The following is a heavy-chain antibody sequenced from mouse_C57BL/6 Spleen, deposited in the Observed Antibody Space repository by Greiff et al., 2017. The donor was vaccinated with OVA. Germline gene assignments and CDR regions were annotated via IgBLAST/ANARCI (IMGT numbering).Heavy chain of an antibody. CDR1: GYTFTDYY. J-gene: IGHJ2*01. Sequence: EVKLMESGPVLVKPGASVKMSCKASGYTFTDYYMNWVKQSHGKSLEWIGVINPYNGGTSYNQKFKGKATLTVDKSSSTAYMELNSLTSEDSAVYYCAREDYFDYWGQGTTLTVSS. CDR3: AREDYFDY. V-gene: IGHV1-19*01. CDR2: INPYNGGT.